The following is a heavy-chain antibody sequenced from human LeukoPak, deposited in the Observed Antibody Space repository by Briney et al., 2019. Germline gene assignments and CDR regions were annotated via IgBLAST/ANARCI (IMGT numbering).Heavy chain of an antibody. V-gene: IGHV3-64*01. CDR2: ISGNGGSI. D-gene: IGHD1-26*01. J-gene: IGHJ4*02. CDR3: AGHSRGVGY. CDR1: GFTFNTFD. Sequence: PGGSLRLSCAASGFTFNTFDMHWVRQAPGRGLEYVSAISGNGGSIYYAPSVRGRFTISRDNAKNTVDLHMGSLRAEDMAVYYCAGHSRGVGYWGQGTLVTVSS.